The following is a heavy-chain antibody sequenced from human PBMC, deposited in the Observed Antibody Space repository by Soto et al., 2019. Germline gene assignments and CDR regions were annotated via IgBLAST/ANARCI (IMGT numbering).Heavy chain of an antibody. Sequence: GGSLRLSCAASGFTFSSYAMHWVRQAPGKGLEWVAVVSYDGSNKYYADSVKGRFTISRDNSKNTLYLQMNSLRAEDTAVYYCARDSTSSSSYNYGMDVWGQGTTVTVSS. D-gene: IGHD6-6*01. CDR2: VSYDGSNK. CDR3: ARDSTSSSSYNYGMDV. V-gene: IGHV3-30-3*01. J-gene: IGHJ6*02. CDR1: GFTFSSYA.